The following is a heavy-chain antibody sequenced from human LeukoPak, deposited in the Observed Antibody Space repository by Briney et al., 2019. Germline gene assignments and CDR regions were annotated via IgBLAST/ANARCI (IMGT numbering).Heavy chain of an antibody. V-gene: IGHV3-21*01. CDR1: EFTFSSYS. J-gene: IGHJ4*02. CDR2: ISSSSRYL. D-gene: IGHD6-19*01. Sequence: GGSLRLSCAASEFTFSSYSMNWVRQAPGKGLEWVSSISSSSRYLYYADSVKGRFTISRDNAKNSLYLQMNSLRAEDTAVYYCAKDQGSSGWYPDYWGQGTLVTVSS. CDR3: AKDQGSSGWYPDY.